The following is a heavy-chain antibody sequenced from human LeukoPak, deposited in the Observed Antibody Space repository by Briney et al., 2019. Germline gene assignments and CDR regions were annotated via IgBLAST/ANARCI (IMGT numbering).Heavy chain of an antibody. CDR2: ISGSGANT. Sequence: GGSLRLSCEASGFTFSNYAMSWVRQAPGKGLEYVSAISGSGANTFYADSVKGRFTISRDNAKKSLYLQMNSLRAEDTAVYYCARDGGADCYYDNWGLGTLVTVSS. V-gene: IGHV3-23*01. J-gene: IGHJ4*02. CDR1: GFTFSNYA. D-gene: IGHD2-21*02. CDR3: ARDGGADCYYDN.